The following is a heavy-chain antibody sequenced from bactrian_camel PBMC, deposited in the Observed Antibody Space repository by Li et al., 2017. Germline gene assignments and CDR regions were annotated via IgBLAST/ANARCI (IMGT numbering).Heavy chain of an antibody. D-gene: IGHD3*01. CDR1: DNPYCASC. J-gene: IGHJ4*01. CDR2: KVDGKSWT. CDR3: AALYGLCSFNARYDY. Sequence: DVQLVESGGGSVQAGGSLRLSCSVSDNPYCASCMAWFRQAPGREREGVASKVDGKSWTYYADSVKGRFTISQDNTGDTVDLQMTNLKPEDPAMYYCAALYGLCSFNARYDYWGQGTQVTVS. V-gene: IGHV3S66*01.